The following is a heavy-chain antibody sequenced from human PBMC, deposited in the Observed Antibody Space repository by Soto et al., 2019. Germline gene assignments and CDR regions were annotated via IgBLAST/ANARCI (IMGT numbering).Heavy chain of an antibody. CDR2: IRQDGSEI. CDR3: ARPGRSDTSAIDV. D-gene: IGHD1-26*01. Sequence: EVQLVESGGGLVQPGGSLRLSCAASGFTISPYWMSWVRQLPGKGLEWMANIRQDGSEIYYADSVNGRFTISRDNGKNSLYLQMNSQRAEDKAVYYCARPGRSDTSAIDVCGQGTTVTVSS. CDR1: GFTISPYW. J-gene: IGHJ6*02. V-gene: IGHV3-7*01.